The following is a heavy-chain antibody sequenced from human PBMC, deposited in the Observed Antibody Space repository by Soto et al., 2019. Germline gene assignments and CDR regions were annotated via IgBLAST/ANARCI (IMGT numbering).Heavy chain of an antibody. J-gene: IGHJ6*02. CDR2: IYYSGST. CDR1: GGSISSGGYY. CDR3: ARDPGWFGEPPLGMDV. Sequence: PSETLSLTCTVSGGSISSGGYYWSWIRQHPGKGLEWIGYIYYSGSTYYNPSLKSRVTISVDTSKNQFSLKLSSVTAADTAVYYCARDPGWFGEPPLGMDVWGQGNTVTVSS. V-gene: IGHV4-31*03. D-gene: IGHD3-10*01.